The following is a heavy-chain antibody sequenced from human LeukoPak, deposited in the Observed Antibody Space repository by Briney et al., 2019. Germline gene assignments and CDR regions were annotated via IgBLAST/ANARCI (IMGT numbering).Heavy chain of an antibody. CDR2: ISYDGSNK. V-gene: IGHV3-30*04. J-gene: IGHJ6*02. D-gene: IGHD1-26*01. Sequence: GGSLRLSCAASGFTFSSYAMHWVRQAPGKGLEWVAVISYDGSNKYYADSVKGRFTISRDNSKNTLYLQMNSLRAEDTAVYYCVKDRGGSPFYGMDVWGQGTTVTVS. CDR1: GFTFSSYA. CDR3: VKDRGGSPFYGMDV.